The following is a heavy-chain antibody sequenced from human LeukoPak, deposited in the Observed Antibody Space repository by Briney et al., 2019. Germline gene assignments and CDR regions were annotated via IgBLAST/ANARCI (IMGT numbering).Heavy chain of an antibody. CDR3: AKDPNGDYVGAFDF. Sequence: GGSLRLSCAASGLTFSNYAMMWVRQAPGKGLEWVLAIFASGGDTRYADSVRGRFTISRDNSRNTLFLQMNSLTADDTAVYYCAKDPNGDYVGAFDFWGQGTVVTVSS. D-gene: IGHD4-17*01. V-gene: IGHV3-23*01. J-gene: IGHJ3*01. CDR1: GLTFSNYA. CDR2: IFASGGDT.